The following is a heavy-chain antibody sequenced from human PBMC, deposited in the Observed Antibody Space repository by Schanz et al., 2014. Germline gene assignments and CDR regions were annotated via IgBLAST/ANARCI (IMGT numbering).Heavy chain of an antibody. CDR2: IYDSWTT. CDR3: AKGRNTKTT. Sequence: QVQLQQSGPGLVKPSETLSLTCTVSGDSISGSHWTWIRQPPGKGLEWIGYIYDSWTTNYNPSLKSRVTISADPSKNQFSRKLNSVTAADTAVYYCAKGRNTKTTWGQGTMVTVSS. J-gene: IGHJ3*01. D-gene: IGHD2-8*01. CDR1: GDSISGSH. V-gene: IGHV4-59*08.